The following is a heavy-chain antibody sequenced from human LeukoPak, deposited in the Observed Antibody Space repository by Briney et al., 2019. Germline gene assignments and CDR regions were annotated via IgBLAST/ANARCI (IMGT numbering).Heavy chain of an antibody. V-gene: IGHV3-48*01. CDR2: IDAGGAT. Sequence: GGSLRLSCTTSGFTFNSFSLNWVRQAPGKGLEWVSYIDAGGATYYADSVKGRFTISRDSAKHSLFLQMNTLRVEDTAVYYCARDRVLGALYFEYWGQGTLVTVSS. CDR3: ARDRVLGALYFEY. D-gene: IGHD2-8*02. CDR1: GFTFNSFS. J-gene: IGHJ4*02.